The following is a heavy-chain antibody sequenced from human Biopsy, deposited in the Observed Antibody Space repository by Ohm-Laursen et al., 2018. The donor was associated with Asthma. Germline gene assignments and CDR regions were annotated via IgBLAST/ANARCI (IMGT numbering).Heavy chain of an antibody. CDR3: ARGGESSYGLRSTNLDV. V-gene: IGHV3-21*01. CDR1: AFTFSSYN. Sequence: SLRLSCTASAFTFSSYNFHWVRQAPGKGLEWVSCITSTSSYTFYADSVKGRFTISRDNARNSLYLQMINLRAEDTAVYYCARGGESSYGLRSTNLDVWGQGTMVTVSS. D-gene: IGHD5-18*01. CDR2: ITSTSSYT. J-gene: IGHJ3*01.